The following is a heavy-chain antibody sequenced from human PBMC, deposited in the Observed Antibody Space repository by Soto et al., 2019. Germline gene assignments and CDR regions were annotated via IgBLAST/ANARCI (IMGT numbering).Heavy chain of an antibody. CDR1: GFTFSSYA. Sequence: EVRLLESGGGLVQPGGPLRLSCAASGFTFSSYAMSWVRQAPGKGLEWVSTIIGSGGSANYADSVKGRFTISRDSSKNTLYLQMNSLRADDTAVYYCARHILITILGYYYGMAVWGQGTTVTVSS. V-gene: IGHV3-23*01. J-gene: IGHJ6*01. CDR3: ARHILITILGYYYGMAV. CDR2: IIGSGGSA. D-gene: IGHD3-9*01.